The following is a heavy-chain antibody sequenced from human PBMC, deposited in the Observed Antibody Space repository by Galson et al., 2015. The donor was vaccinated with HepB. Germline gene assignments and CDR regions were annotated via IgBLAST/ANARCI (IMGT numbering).Heavy chain of an antibody. J-gene: IGHJ4*02. CDR2: ISYDGSNK. CDR3: ARDLNRPYCGGDCSSFDY. D-gene: IGHD2-21*02. V-gene: IGHV3-30-3*01. CDR1: GFTFSSYA. Sequence: SLRLSCAASGFTFSSYAMHWVRQAPGKGLEWVAVISYDGSNKYYADSVKGRFTISRDNSKNTLYLQMNSLRAEDTAVYYCARDLNRPYCGGDCSSFDYWGQGTLVTVSS.